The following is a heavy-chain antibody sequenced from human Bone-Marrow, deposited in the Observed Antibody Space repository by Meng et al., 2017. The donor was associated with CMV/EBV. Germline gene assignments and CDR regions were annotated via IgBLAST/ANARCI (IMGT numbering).Heavy chain of an antibody. CDR1: GFTVSSNY. CDR2: IYSGGST. CDR3: ARHRSLDY. Sequence: GESLKISCAASGFTVSSNYMSWVRQAPGKGLEWVSVIYSGGSTYYADSVKGRFTISRGNSKNTLYLQMNSLRAEDTAVYYCARHRSLDYWGQGTLVTVSS. J-gene: IGHJ4*02. V-gene: IGHV3-53*05.